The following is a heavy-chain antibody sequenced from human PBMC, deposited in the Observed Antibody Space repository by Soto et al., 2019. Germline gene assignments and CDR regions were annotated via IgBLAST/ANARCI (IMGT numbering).Heavy chain of an antibody. CDR2: IIPIFGTA. D-gene: IGHD3-9*01. J-gene: IGHJ4*02. CDR3: ARCDNHDILTGYYNTGIFDY. Sequence: SVKVCCKASGCPFSSYAISLVRQAPRQGLEWMGGIIPIFGTANYAQKFQGRVTITADKSTSTAYMELSSLRSEDTAVYYCARCDNHDILTGYYNTGIFDYWGQGTLVTGSS. CDR1: GCPFSSYA. V-gene: IGHV1-69*06.